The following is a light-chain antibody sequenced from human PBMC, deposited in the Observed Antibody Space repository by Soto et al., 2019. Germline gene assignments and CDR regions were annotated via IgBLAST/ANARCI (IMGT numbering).Light chain of an antibody. CDR2: HVS. J-gene: IGLJ1*01. CDR1: SGDVPGYNF. Sequence: QSVLTQPASVSGSPGQSITISCTGSSGDVPGYNFVSWYQQHPGKAPKLMIYHVSNRPSGISNRFSGSKSGNTASLTISGLQAEDEADYYCSSYTSSSTYVFRTGTKVTVL. V-gene: IGLV2-14*01. CDR3: SSYTSSSTYV.